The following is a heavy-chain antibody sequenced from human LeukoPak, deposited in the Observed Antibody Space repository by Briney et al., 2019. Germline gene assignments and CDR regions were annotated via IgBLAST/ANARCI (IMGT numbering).Heavy chain of an antibody. CDR3: ARVELERFGAYYYMGV. V-gene: IGHV1-18*01. Sequence: GASVKVSCKASGYTFTSYGISWVRQAPGQGLEWMGWISGYNGNRNYAQKFQGRVTMTTDTSTSTAYMELKSLRSDDTAVYYCARVELERFGAYYYMGVWGKGTTVTVSS. D-gene: IGHD1-1*01. CDR1: GYTFTSYG. CDR2: ISGYNGNR. J-gene: IGHJ6*03.